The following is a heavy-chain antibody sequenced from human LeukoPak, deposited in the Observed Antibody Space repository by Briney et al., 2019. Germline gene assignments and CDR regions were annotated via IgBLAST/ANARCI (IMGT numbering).Heavy chain of an antibody. CDR2: IYYSGST. D-gene: IGHD5-12*01. V-gene: IGHV4-59*08. J-gene: IGHJ3*02. Sequence: SETLSLTCTVSGGSISSYYWSWIRQPPGKGLEWIGYIYYSGSTNYNPSLKSRVTISVDTSKNQFSLKLSSVTAADTAVYYCARLGSGRTFDAFDIWGQGTMVTVSS. CDR3: ARLGSGRTFDAFDI. CDR1: GGSISSYY.